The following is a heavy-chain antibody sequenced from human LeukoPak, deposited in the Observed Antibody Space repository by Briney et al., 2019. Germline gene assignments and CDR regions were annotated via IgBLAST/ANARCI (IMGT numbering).Heavy chain of an antibody. D-gene: IGHD5-24*01. Sequence: QSGGSLRLSGAASGFTFSSYAMSWVRQAPGKGLEWVSAISGSGGSTYYADSVKGRFTISRDNSKNTLYLQMNSLRAEDTAVYYCAKDEMDYYGMDVWGQGTTVTVSS. CDR3: AKDEMDYYGMDV. CDR1: GFTFSSYA. J-gene: IGHJ6*02. V-gene: IGHV3-23*01. CDR2: ISGSGGST.